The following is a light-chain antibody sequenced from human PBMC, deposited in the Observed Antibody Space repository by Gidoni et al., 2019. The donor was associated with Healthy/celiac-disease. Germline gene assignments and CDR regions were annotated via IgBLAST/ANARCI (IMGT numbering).Light chain of an antibody. J-gene: IGKJ2*01. V-gene: IGKV3-20*01. CDR1: QSVSSSY. CDR2: CAS. Sequence: EIVLTQSPGTLSLSPGERATLSCRASQSVSSSYLAWYQPKPGQAPRLLIYCASSRATGIPDRFSGSGSGTDFTLTISRLEPEDFAGYYCQQYGSSPYTFXQXTKLEIK. CDR3: QQYGSSPYT.